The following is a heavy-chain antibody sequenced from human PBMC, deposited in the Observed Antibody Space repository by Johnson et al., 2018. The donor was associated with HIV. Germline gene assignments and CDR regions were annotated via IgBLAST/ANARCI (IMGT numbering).Heavy chain of an antibody. CDR3: AKEGRDAFDI. CDR1: GFIFDDYT. CDR2: ISWDGGST. D-gene: IGHD3-10*01. Sequence: VQLVESGGDLVQPGGSLRLSCVASGFIFDDYTMHWVRQAPGKGLEWVSFISWDGGSTYYADSVKGRFTISRDNSKNSLYLQMNSLRAEDSALYYCAKEGRDAFDIWGQGTTVTVSS. V-gene: IGHV3-43*01. J-gene: IGHJ3*02.